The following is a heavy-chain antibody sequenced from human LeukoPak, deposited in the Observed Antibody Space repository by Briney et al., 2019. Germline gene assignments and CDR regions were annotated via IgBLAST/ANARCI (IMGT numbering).Heavy chain of an antibody. Sequence: PGGSLRLSCAASGFTFSSYGMHWVRQAPGKGLEWEAFIRYDGSNKDYADSVKGRFTISRDNSKNTLYLQMNSLRSEDTAVYYCAKDKGFLEWLLNNPPDYWGQGTLVTVSS. CDR1: GFTFSSYG. V-gene: IGHV3-30*02. CDR3: AKDKGFLEWLLNNPPDY. D-gene: IGHD3-3*01. CDR2: IRYDGSNK. J-gene: IGHJ4*02.